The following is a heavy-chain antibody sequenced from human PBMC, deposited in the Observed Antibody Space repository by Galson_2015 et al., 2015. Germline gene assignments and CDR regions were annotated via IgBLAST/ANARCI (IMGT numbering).Heavy chain of an antibody. J-gene: IGHJ4*02. Sequence: SLRLSCAASGFTFVDYAMHWVRQAPGKGLEWVSSISSTTTYIYYADSVKGRFTISRDNAKNSLYLQMNSLGAEDTAVYYCARQILDYDFWSGYYPTNFDYWGQGTLVTVSS. V-gene: IGHV3-21*01. D-gene: IGHD3-3*01. CDR2: ISSTTTYI. CDR3: ARQILDYDFWSGYYPTNFDY. CDR1: GFTFVDYA.